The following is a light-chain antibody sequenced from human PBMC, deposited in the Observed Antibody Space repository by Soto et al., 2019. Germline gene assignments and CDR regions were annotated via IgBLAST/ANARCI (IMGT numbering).Light chain of an antibody. CDR2: DVN. Sequence: QSALTQPRSVSGSPGQSVTISCTGTSSAVGGSNYVSWYQQHPGKAPKLIIYDVNRRPSGVPDRFSGAKSGTTASLTISGLQADDEADYYCSSHTISSALKVFGTGTKVTVL. CDR1: SSAVGGSNY. CDR3: SSHTISSALKV. J-gene: IGLJ1*01. V-gene: IGLV2-11*01.